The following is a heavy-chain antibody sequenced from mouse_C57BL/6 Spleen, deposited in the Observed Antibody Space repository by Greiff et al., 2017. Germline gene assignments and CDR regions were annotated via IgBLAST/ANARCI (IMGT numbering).Heavy chain of an antibody. D-gene: IGHD1-1*01. J-gene: IGHJ4*01. Sequence: VQLQQSGPELVKPGASVKISCKASGYTFTDYYMNWVKQSHGKSLEWIGDINPNNGGTSYNQKFKGKATLTVDKSSSTAYMELRRLASEDAAVYYCARGGNYVAMDYWGQGTSVTVSS. CDR2: INPNNGGT. V-gene: IGHV1-26*01. CDR3: ARGGNYVAMDY. CDR1: GYTFTDYY.